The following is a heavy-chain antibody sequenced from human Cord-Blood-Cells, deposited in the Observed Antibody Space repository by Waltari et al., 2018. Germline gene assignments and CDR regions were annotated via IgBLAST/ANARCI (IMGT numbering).Heavy chain of an antibody. V-gene: IGHV1-3*01. CDR1: GYTFTSYA. Sequence: QVQLVQSGAEVKKPGASVRVSCKASGYTFTSYAMPWVRQAPGQRLEWMGWINAGNGNTKYSQKFQGRVTITRDTSASTAYMELSSLRSEDTAVYYCAKDRDGYNYFDYWGQGTLVTVSS. CDR3: AKDRDGYNYFDY. J-gene: IGHJ4*02. D-gene: IGHD5-12*01. CDR2: INAGNGNT.